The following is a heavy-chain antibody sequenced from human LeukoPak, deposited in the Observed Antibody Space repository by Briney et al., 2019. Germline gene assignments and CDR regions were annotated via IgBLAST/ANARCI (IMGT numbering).Heavy chain of an antibody. V-gene: IGHV3-21*01. D-gene: IGHD6-13*01. CDR2: ISSSSSYI. Sequence: PGGSLRLSCAASGFTFSSYSMNWVRQAPGKGLEWVSSISSSSSYIYYADSVKGRFTISRDNAKNSLYLQMNSLRAEDTAVYYCAREGDSSSWYEVDYFDYWGQGTLVTVSS. CDR1: GFTFSSYS. J-gene: IGHJ4*02. CDR3: AREGDSSSWYEVDYFDY.